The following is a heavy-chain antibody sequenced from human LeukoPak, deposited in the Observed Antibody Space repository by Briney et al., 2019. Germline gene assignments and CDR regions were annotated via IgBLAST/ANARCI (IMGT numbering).Heavy chain of an antibody. CDR1: GFTFSSYW. Sequence: GGSLRLSCAVSGFTFSSYWMTWVRQAPGKGLEWVANIKQDGSEKNYVDSVKGRFIISRDNVKNSLYLQMNSLRAEDTAVYYCARKSYYDFCWGQGTLVTVSS. V-gene: IGHV3-7*01. CDR2: IKQDGSEK. J-gene: IGHJ4*02. D-gene: IGHD3-3*01. CDR3: ARKSYYDFC.